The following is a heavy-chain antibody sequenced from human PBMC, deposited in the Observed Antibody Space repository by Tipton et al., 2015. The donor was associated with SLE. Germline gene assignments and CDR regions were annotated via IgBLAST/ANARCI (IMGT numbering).Heavy chain of an antibody. CDR3: ARVLSLVELPHSFDY. CDR2: IYYSGFT. V-gene: IGHV4-59*13. CDR1: GGSISSDY. D-gene: IGHD1-7*01. Sequence: TLSLTCTVSGGSISSDYWSWIRQPPGKGLEWIGYIYYSGFTDYNPSLKSRVTMSLDTSKNQFSMKMSSVTAADTAVYYCARVLSLVELPHSFDYWGQGTLVTVSS. J-gene: IGHJ4*02.